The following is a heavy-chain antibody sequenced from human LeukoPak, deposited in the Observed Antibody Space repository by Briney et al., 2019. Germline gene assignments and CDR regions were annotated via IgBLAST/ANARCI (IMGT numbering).Heavy chain of an antibody. Sequence: GGSLRLSCAASGFTFSSYAMSWVRQAPGKGLEWVSAISGSGGSTYYADSVKGRFTISRDNSRNTLYLQMNSLRAEDTAVYYCAKDHWRVSSGWYFDYWGQGTLVTVSS. D-gene: IGHD6-19*01. CDR3: AKDHWRVSSGWYFDY. CDR2: ISGSGGST. CDR1: GFTFSSYA. V-gene: IGHV3-23*01. J-gene: IGHJ4*02.